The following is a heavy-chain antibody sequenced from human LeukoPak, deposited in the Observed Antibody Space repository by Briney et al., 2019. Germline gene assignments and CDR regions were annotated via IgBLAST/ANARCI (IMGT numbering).Heavy chain of an antibody. Sequence: ASVKVSCKASGDHFSISGMAWVRQAPGQGLEWMGWIGSYNGNTNFAQKFQGRVTITTDTSTRTVYMELSSLRFDDTAVYYCARAGAEVTSHFDVWGQGTLVTVSS. CDR1: GDHFSISG. V-gene: IGHV1-18*04. D-gene: IGHD2-21*02. J-gene: IGHJ4*02. CDR3: ARAGAEVTSHFDV. CDR2: IGSYNGNT.